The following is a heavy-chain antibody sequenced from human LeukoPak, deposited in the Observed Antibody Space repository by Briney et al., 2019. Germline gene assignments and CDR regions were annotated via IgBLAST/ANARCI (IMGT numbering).Heavy chain of an antibody. Sequence: GGSLRLSCVASGFSFNRYGMQWVRQAPGKGLQWVAFIRHDSSHTFYAGPIKGRFTISRDNSRNTLFLQMNSLRPDDTAVYYCARLPYSGSYHRKQPFDYWGQGTLVTVSS. CDR2: IRHDSSHT. CDR1: GFSFNRYG. V-gene: IGHV3-30*02. J-gene: IGHJ4*02. D-gene: IGHD1-26*01. CDR3: ARLPYSGSYHRKQPFDY.